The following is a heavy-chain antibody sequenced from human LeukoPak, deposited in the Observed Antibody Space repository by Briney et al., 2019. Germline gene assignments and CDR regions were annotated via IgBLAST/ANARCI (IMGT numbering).Heavy chain of an antibody. V-gene: IGHV4-59*01. CDR1: GGSTSTYY. J-gene: IGHJ4*02. CDR3: AREEALGSGSFDY. Sequence: SETLSLTCTVSGGSTSTYYWSWIRQPPGKGLEWIGYIYYSGSTSYNPSLKSRVTISVDTSKNQFSLKLSSVTAADTAVYYCAREEALGSGSFDYWGQGTLVTVSS. CDR2: IYYSGST. D-gene: IGHD1-26*01.